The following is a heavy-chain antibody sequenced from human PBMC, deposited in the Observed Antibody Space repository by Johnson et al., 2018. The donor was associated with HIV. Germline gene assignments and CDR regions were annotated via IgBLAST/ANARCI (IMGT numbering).Heavy chain of an antibody. J-gene: IGHJ3*02. Sequence: MQLVESGGGVVQPGRSLRLSCAASGFTFSSYWMSWVRQPPGKGLEWVANIKQDGSEIYYVDSVKGRFTNSRDNAKNSLYLQMNSLRAEDTAVHYCARALVDDAFDIWGQGTMVTVSS. D-gene: IGHD1-26*01. CDR3: ARALVDDAFDI. CDR2: IKQDGSEI. V-gene: IGHV3-7*04. CDR1: GFTFSSYW.